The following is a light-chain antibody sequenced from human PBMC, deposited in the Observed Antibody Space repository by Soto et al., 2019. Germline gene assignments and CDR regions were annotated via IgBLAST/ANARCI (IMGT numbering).Light chain of an antibody. CDR3: HQYNERPSNT. V-gene: IGKV3-15*01. CDR2: GAS. CDR1: QSVSSN. Sequence: EIVMTQSPATLSASPGERATLCCRASQSVSSNLAWYQVKPVQAPRLXIYGASTRANGIPARFSGSGSGTELSLTITGLQSEDFAVYYCHQYNERPSNTFGQGTRLEIK. J-gene: IGKJ5*01.